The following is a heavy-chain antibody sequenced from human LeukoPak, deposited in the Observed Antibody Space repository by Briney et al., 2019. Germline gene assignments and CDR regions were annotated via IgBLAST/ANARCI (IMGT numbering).Heavy chain of an antibody. Sequence: SETLSLTCTVSGGPISTYYWSWIRQPPGKRLEWIGYISYSGGTNYNPSLKSRVTVSVDTSKNQFSLKLTSVTAADTALYYCARADDRSGYFGGRFDSWGQGTLVTVSS. CDR2: ISYSGGT. D-gene: IGHD3-22*01. V-gene: IGHV4-59*01. CDR1: GGPISTYY. CDR3: ARADDRSGYFGGRFDS. J-gene: IGHJ5*01.